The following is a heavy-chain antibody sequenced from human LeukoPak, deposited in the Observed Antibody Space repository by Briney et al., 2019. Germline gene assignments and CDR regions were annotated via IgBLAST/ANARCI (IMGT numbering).Heavy chain of an antibody. J-gene: IGHJ3*02. V-gene: IGHV1-18*01. D-gene: IGHD5-24*01. CDR3: ARDRAQEMATKFLHDAFDI. CDR2: FSAYNGNT. Sequence: GASVKVSCKASGYTFTSYGISWVRQAPGQGLEWMGWFSAYNGNTNYAQKLQGRVTMTTDTSTSTAYMELGSLRSDDTAVYYCARDRAQEMATKFLHDAFDIWGQGTMVTVSS. CDR1: GYTFTSYG.